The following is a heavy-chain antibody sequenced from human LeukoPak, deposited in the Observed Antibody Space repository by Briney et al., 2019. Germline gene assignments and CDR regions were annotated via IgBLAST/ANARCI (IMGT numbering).Heavy chain of an antibody. CDR1: GGAFSSYA. J-gene: IGHJ6*02. V-gene: IGHV1-8*02. D-gene: IGHD5-18*01. CDR2: MNPNSGNT. CDR3: AGSYGPYYYYYGMDV. Sequence: ASVKVSCKASGGAFSSYAISWVRQATGQGLEWMGWMNPNSGNTGYAQKFQGRVTMTRNTSISTAYMELSSLRSEDTAVYYCAGSYGPYYYYYGMDVWGQGTTVTVSS.